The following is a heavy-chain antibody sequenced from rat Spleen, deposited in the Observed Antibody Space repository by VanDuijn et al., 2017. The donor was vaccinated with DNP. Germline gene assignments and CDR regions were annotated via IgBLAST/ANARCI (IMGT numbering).Heavy chain of an antibody. CDR3: ARHLGSPGDY. D-gene: IGHD4-6*01. CDR1: GFTFSDYY. J-gene: IGHJ2*01. CDR2: INDDGGST. Sequence: EVQLVGSDGGLVQPGRSLKVSCAASGFTFSDYYMAWVRQAPTKGLEWVATINDDGGSTYYRDSVKGRFTVSRDNAESTLYLQMDSLRPEDTATYYCARHLGSPGDYWGQGVMVTVSS. V-gene: IGHV5-29*01.